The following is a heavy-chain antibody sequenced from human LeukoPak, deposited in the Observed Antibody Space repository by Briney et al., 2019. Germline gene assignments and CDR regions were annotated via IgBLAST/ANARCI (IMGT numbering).Heavy chain of an antibody. CDR3: AREHYSSSWIDY. D-gene: IGHD6-6*01. J-gene: IGHJ4*02. Sequence: ASVKVSCKASGYTFTTYYMHWVRQAPGQGLEWMGIINPSGGSTTYAQNFQGRVTMTRDTSTSAVYMEVRSLRSDDTAVYYCAREHYSSSWIDYWGQGTLVTVSS. CDR1: GYTFTTYY. V-gene: IGHV1-46*01. CDR2: INPSGGST.